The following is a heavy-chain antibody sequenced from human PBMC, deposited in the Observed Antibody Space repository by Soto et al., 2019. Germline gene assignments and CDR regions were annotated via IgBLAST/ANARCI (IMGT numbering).Heavy chain of an antibody. Sequence: SGTLSLTCTVSGDSLRSYYWSWIRQPPEKGLEWIGYIHYSGSTNYNPSLKSQLTILVDTSKNQFSLKLSSVTAADTAVYYCARLGGQFSASYYYFYLDVWGKGATVTVS. CDR2: IHYSGST. V-gene: IGHV4-59*08. J-gene: IGHJ6*03. CDR3: ARLGGQFSASYYYFYLDV. D-gene: IGHD3-16*01. CDR1: GDSLRSYY.